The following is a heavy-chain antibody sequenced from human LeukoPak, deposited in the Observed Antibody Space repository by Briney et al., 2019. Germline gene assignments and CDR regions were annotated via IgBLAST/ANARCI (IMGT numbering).Heavy chain of an antibody. CDR1: GFISTSHG. CDR3: ARDYYGSGSYDS. D-gene: IGHD3-10*01. Sequence: PGGSLRLSCAASGFISTSHGVNWVRQAPGKGLEWVANIKQDGSEKYYVDSVKGRFTISRDNAKNSLYLQMNSLRAEDTAVYYCARDYYGSGSYDSWGQGTLVTVSS. J-gene: IGHJ5*01. CDR2: IKQDGSEK. V-gene: IGHV3-7*01.